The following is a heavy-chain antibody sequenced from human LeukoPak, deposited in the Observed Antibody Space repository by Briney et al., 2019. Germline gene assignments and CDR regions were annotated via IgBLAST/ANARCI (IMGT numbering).Heavy chain of an antibody. CDR1: GDSFSGYY. Sequence: GASVKVSCKASGDSFSGYYMHWVKQAPGQGLEWMGRINPNSGGTNYAQKFQGRVTITRVTSITTVYMEISSLTSDDTAIYYCARTTPVGARSFEYWGQGALVSVSS. J-gene: IGHJ4*02. V-gene: IGHV1-2*06. CDR2: INPNSGGT. CDR3: ARTTPVGARSFEY. D-gene: IGHD1-26*01.